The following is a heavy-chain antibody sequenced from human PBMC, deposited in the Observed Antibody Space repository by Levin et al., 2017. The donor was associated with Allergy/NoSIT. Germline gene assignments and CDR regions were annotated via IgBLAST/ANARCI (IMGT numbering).Heavy chain of an antibody. J-gene: IGHJ4*02. Sequence: GESLKISCAASGFPFSSYWMTWVRQAPGKGLEWVANIKQDGSEKYFVDSVKGRFTISRDNAKNSLYLQINSLTAEDTAVYYCTRDWALFASGTFYYWGQGTLVTVSS. D-gene: IGHD3-10*01. CDR3: TRDWALFASGTFYY. CDR2: IKQDGSEK. CDR1: GFPFSSYW. V-gene: IGHV3-7*04.